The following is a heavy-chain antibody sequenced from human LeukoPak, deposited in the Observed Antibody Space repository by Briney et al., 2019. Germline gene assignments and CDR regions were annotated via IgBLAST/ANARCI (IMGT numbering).Heavy chain of an antibody. V-gene: IGHV4-38-2*01. CDR2: IYHSGST. CDR3: ARGELTTVTTGAFDI. D-gene: IGHD4-17*01. J-gene: IGHJ3*02. Sequence: SETLSLTCAVSGYSISSGYYWGWIRQPPGKGLEWIGNIYHSGSTYYNPSLKSRVTISVDTSKNQFSLKLSSVTAADTAVYYCARGELTTVTTGAFDIWGQGTMVTVSS. CDR1: GYSISSGYY.